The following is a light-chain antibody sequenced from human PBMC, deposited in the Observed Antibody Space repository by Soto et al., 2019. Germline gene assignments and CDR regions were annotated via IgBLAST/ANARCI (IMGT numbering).Light chain of an antibody. Sequence: QSALTQPASVSGSPGRSITISCTGTSSDVGSYNLVSWYQQHPGKAPKLMIYEGGKRPSGVSNRFSGSKSGNTASLTISGLQAEDEADYYCCSYAGSSTFVVFGGGTKLTVL. V-gene: IGLV2-23*03. CDR2: EGG. J-gene: IGLJ2*01. CDR3: CSYAGSSTFVV. CDR1: SSDVGSYNL.